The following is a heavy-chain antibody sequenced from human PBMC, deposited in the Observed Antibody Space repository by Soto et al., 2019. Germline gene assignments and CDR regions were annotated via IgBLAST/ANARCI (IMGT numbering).Heavy chain of an antibody. CDR1: GYTFTGNY. J-gene: IGHJ4*02. V-gene: IGHV1-2*02. CDR3: ARAHFNSGFDY. Sequence: QVQLVQSGAEVKKPGASVKVSCKASGYTFTGNYMHWVRQAPGQGLEWMGWINPNSGGTDYAQKFQGRVTMTRDASISTVYIDLSSLTSDDTAVYYCARAHFNSGFDYWDQGALVTVSS. D-gene: IGHD1-26*01. CDR2: INPNSGGT.